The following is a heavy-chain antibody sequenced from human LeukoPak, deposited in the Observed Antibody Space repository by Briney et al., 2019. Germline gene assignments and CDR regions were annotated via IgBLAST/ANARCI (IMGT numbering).Heavy chain of an antibody. CDR3: ASALRVATMYDAFDI. J-gene: IGHJ3*02. CDR2: INWNGGST. CDR1: GFTFDDYG. D-gene: IGHD5-12*01. Sequence: GGSLRLSCAASGFTFDDYGMNWVRQAPGKGLERVSGINWNGGSTEYADSVEGRFIIYRNNDKNSAYQQMNSLRAEDTALYYCASALRVATMYDAFDIWGHGTMVTVSS. V-gene: IGHV3-20*04.